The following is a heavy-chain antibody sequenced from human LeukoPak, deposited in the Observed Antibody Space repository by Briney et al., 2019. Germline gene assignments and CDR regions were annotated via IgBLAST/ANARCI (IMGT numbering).Heavy chain of an antibody. CDR2: ISSSSSTI. CDR1: GFTFSDYY. CDR3: ARDHYGSGSYSYFDY. D-gene: IGHD3-10*01. V-gene: IGHV3-11*04. Sequence: PGGSLRLSCAVSGFTFSDYYMSWLRQAPGKGLEWVSYISSSSSTIYYADSVKGRFTISRDNAKNSLYLQMNSLRAEDTAVYYCARDHYGSGSYSYFDYWGQGTLVTVSS. J-gene: IGHJ4*02.